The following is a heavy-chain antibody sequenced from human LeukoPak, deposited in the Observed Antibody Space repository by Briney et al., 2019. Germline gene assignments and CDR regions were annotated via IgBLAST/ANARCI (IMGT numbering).Heavy chain of an antibody. CDR3: ARDRDGDDVEFGWFDP. CDR2: IKQDGSEK. V-gene: IGHV3-7*01. D-gene: IGHD4-17*01. CDR1: GFTFSSYW. J-gene: IGHJ5*02. Sequence: GGSLRLSCAASGFTFSSYWMSWVRQAPGKGLEWVANIKQDGSEKYYVDSVKGRFTISRDNAKNSLYLQMNSLRAEDTAVYYCARDRDGDDVEFGWFDPWGQGTLVTVSS.